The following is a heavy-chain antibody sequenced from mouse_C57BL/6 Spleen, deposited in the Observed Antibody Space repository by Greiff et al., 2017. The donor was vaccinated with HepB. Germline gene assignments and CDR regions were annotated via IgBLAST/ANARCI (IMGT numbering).Heavy chain of an antibody. CDR1: GYAFSSSW. Sequence: VQLQQSGPELVKPGASVKISCKASGYAFSSSWMNWVKQRPGKGLEWIGRIYPGDGDTNYNGKFKGKATLTADKSSSTAYMQLSSLTSEDSAVYFCARPKTGGYSNYDYFDYWGQGTTLTVSS. CDR2: IYPGDGDT. J-gene: IGHJ2*01. V-gene: IGHV1-82*01. CDR3: ARPKTGGYSNYDYFDY. D-gene: IGHD2-5*01.